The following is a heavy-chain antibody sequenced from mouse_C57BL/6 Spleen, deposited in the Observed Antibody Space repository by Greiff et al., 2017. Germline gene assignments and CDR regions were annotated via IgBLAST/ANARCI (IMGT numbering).Heavy chain of an antibody. D-gene: IGHD3-1*01. CDR3: TNSLCTYYFDY. V-gene: IGHV1-15*01. CDR2: IDPETGGT. CDR1: GYTFTDYE. J-gene: IGHJ2*01. Sequence: QVQLQQSGAELVRPGASVTLSCKASGYTFTDYEMHWVKQTPVHGLEWIGAIDPETGGTAYNQKFKGKAILTADKSSSTAYMELRSLTSEDSAVYYCTNSLCTYYFDYWGQGTTLTVSS.